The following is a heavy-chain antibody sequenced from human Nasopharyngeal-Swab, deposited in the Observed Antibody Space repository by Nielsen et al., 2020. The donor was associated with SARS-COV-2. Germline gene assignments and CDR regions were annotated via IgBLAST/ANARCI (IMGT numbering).Heavy chain of an antibody. D-gene: IGHD3-9*01. J-gene: IGHJ4*02. CDR1: GFTFSDYY. CDR2: ISSSGSTK. Sequence: GESLKISCAASGFTFSDYYMSWIRQAPGKGLEWVSYISSSGSTKYYADPVKGRFTISRDNAKNSLYLKMNSLRAEDTAVYYCAGRLTGYYPLDYWGQGTLVTVSS. V-gene: IGHV3-11*01. CDR3: AGRLTGYYPLDY.